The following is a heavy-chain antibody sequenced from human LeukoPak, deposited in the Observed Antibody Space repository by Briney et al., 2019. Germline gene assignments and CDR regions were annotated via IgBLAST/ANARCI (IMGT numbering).Heavy chain of an antibody. V-gene: IGHV4-39*01. J-gene: IGHJ4*02. CDR1: GGSISSSGYY. Sequence: KPSETLSLTCTVSGGSISSSGYYWGWIRLPPGKGLEWIATIYYSGNTYYNPSLKSRVTISVDTSKNQFSLKLSSVTAADTAVYYCARLVGIAAHRFDYWGQGTLVTVSS. CDR3: ARLVGIAAHRFDY. D-gene: IGHD6-25*01. CDR2: IYYSGNT.